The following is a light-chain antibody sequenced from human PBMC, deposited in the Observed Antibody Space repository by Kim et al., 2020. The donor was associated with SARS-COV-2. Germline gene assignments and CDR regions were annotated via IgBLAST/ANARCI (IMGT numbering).Light chain of an antibody. J-gene: IGLJ2*01. CDR1: NIGSKS. CDR3: QVWDCSNDQQVV. Sequence: SYELTQPPSVSVAPGKTARITCGGNNIGSKSVHGYQQKPGQAPVTVIYYDSDRPSGIPERFSGSKSGNTATLTISRVEAGDEADYYCQVWDCSNDQQVVFRGGAQLTVL. CDR2: YDS. V-gene: IGLV3-21*04.